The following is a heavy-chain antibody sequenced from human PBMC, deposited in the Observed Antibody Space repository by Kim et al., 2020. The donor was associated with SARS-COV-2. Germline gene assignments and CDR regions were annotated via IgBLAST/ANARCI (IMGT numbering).Heavy chain of an antibody. CDR2: ISAYNGNT. V-gene: IGHV1-18*01. CDR3: ARVPGSSGYGWYGMDV. Sequence: ASVKVSCKASGYTFTSYGISWVRQAPGQGLEWMGWISAYNGNTNYAQKLQGRVTMTTDTSTSTAYMELRSLRSDDTAVYYCARVPGSSGYGWYGMDVWGQGTTVTVSS. D-gene: IGHD3-22*01. CDR1: GYTFTSYG. J-gene: IGHJ6*02.